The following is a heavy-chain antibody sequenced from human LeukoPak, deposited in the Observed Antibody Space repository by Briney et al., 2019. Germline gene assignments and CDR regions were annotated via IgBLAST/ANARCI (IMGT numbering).Heavy chain of an antibody. CDR2: ISTDGHDN. CDR3: AKPLEKYTYGGNFDY. CDR1: GFTFSSYP. V-gene: IGHV3-30*04. Sequence: GGSLRLSCAASGFTFSSYPMHWVRQVPGKGLEWLVVISTDGHDNHYADSVKGRFTISRDNSKNMVYLQMNSLRADDTAVYYCAKPLEKYTYGGNFDYWGQGILVTVSS. D-gene: IGHD4-23*01. J-gene: IGHJ4*02.